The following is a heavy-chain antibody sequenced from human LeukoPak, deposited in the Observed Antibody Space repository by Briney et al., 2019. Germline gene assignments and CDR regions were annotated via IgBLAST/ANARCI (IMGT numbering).Heavy chain of an antibody. CDR1: GFTFSSYA. V-gene: IGHV3-64*01. Sequence: GGSLRLSCAASGFTFSSYAMHWVRQAPGKGLEYVSAISSNGGSTYYANSVKGRFTISRDNSKNTLYLQMGSLRAEDMAVYYCARDRRVSDDFWSGYPGPFDYWGQGTLVTVSS. D-gene: IGHD3-3*01. CDR2: ISSNGGST. CDR3: ARDRRVSDDFWSGYPGPFDY. J-gene: IGHJ4*02.